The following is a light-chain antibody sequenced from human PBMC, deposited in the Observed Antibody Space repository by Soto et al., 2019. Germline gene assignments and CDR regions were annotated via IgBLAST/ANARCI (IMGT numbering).Light chain of an antibody. CDR3: QQYNNWPPLT. CDR2: GAS. V-gene: IGKV3-15*01. Sequence: IVMTQSPATLSVSPGERATLSCRASQSVSSNLAWYQQKPGQAPRLLIYGASTRATGIPARFSDSASGTEFTLTIRSLQSEDFAVYYCQQYNNWPPLTFGGGTKVEIK. CDR1: QSVSSN. J-gene: IGKJ4*01.